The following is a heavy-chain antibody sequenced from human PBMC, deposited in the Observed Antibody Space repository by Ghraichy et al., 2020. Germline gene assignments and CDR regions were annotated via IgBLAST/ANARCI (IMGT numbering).Heavy chain of an antibody. CDR2: INKYGDTA. J-gene: IGHJ3*01. Sequence: GALNISCSASGFSFDTHAMHWVRQAPGKGLEYVSVINKYGDTASYADSVKGRFTISRDNSKNTLYLQMSSLRPEDTAVYYCVKDFLGITAFDVWGQGTMVTVSS. D-gene: IGHD1-7*01. CDR3: VKDFLGITAFDV. V-gene: IGHV3-64D*06. CDR1: GFSFDTHA.